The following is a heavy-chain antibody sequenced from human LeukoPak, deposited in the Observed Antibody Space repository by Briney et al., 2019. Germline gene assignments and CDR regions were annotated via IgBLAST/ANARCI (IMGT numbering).Heavy chain of an antibody. D-gene: IGHD2-21*02. CDR3: ARDVVVTSSPDAFDL. J-gene: IGHJ3*01. CDR2: ISNSGTT. V-gene: IGHV4-31*01. Sequence: PSETLSLTCTVSGDSVTSGGYFWTWIRQHPGKGLEWIGYISNSGTTSYNPSLKSPVSISVDTSNNQFSLRLSSVTAADTAVYYCARDVVVTSSPDAFDLWGQGTMVTVSS. CDR1: GDSVTSGGYF.